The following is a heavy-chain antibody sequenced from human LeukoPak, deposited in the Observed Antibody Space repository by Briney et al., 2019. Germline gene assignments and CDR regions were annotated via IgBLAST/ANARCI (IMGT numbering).Heavy chain of an antibody. V-gene: IGHV4-34*01. D-gene: IGHD3-3*01. CDR2: INHSGST. J-gene: IGHJ4*02. Sequence: SETLSLTCAVYGXSFSGYYWSWIRQPPGKGLEWIGEINHSGSTNYNPSLKSRVTISVDTSKNQFSLKLSSVTAADTAVYYCARGPTIFGVVINYFDYWGQGTLVTVSS. CDR1: GXSFSGYY. CDR3: ARGPTIFGVVINYFDY.